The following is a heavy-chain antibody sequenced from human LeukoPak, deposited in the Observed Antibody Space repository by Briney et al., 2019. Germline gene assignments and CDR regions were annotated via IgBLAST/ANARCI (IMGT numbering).Heavy chain of an antibody. J-gene: IGHJ6*02. Sequence: GGSLRLSCAASGFTFSNSWMSWVRQAPGKGLEWVANINQEGGDIHYVDSVKGRFTISRDNAKDSLYLQMNSLRDGDTAVYYCATYVNWVAGDVWGQGTTVTVSS. CDR1: GFTFSNSW. D-gene: IGHD1-1*01. CDR3: ATYVNWVAGDV. CDR2: INQEGGDI. V-gene: IGHV3-7*01.